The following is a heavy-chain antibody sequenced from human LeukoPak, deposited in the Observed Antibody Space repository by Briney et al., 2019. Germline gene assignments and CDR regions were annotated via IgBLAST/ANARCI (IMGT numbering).Heavy chain of an antibody. D-gene: IGHD3-3*02. J-gene: IGHJ6*04. Sequence: PGGSLRLSCAASGFTFWRHIMVWVRQTPGKGLEWVALISHDGLNDFYIDSVKGRFTISRDTSKNTLSLQMHSLRTEDTAVYFCARVAAITSYHFNYMDVWGKGTTVTVSS. CDR2: ISHDGLND. V-gene: IGHV3-30*10. CDR1: GFTFWRHI. CDR3: ARVAAITSYHFNYMDV.